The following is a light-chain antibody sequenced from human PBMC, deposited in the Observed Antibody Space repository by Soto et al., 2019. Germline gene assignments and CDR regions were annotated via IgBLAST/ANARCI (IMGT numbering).Light chain of an antibody. CDR3: QRYKNWQST. CDR1: QSVSSN. V-gene: IGKV3-15*01. J-gene: IGKJ4*01. CDR2: GAS. Sequence: ILLSQSTATLSVSPGESATLSCRASQSVSSNLAWYQQKPGQAPRLLIYGASTRGTGIRARFSGSGSGTEFTLTICSLHSGDIAGYNCQRYKNWQSTFGGGTKV.